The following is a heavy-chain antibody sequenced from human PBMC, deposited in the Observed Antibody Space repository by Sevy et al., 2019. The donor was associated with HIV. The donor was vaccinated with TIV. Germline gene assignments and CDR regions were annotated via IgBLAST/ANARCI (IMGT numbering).Heavy chain of an antibody. CDR1: GFTFSDYH. V-gene: IGHV3-11*06. CDR3: AGRVTVHDGFDI. J-gene: IGHJ3*02. D-gene: IGHD4-4*01. CDR2: ISGISTYT. Sequence: GGSLRLSCAASGFTFSDYHLNWIRQAPGKGLVWVSYISGISTYTNYADSVKGRFTISRDNPKNLLFLQMTSLRAEDTAAYYCAGRVTVHDGFDIWGQGTMVTVSS.